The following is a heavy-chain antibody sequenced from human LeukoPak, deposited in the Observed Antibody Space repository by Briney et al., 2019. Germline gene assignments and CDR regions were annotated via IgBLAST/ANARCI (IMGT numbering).Heavy chain of an antibody. CDR2: IIPIFGTA. Sequence: SVKVSCKASGGTFSSYAISWVRQAPGQGLEWMGGIIPIFGTANYAQKFQGRVTITADESTSTAYMELSSLRSEDTAVYYCARALQWLGYFDYWGQGTLVTVSS. D-gene: IGHD6-19*01. CDR1: GGTFSSYA. V-gene: IGHV1-69*13. CDR3: ARALQWLGYFDY. J-gene: IGHJ4*02.